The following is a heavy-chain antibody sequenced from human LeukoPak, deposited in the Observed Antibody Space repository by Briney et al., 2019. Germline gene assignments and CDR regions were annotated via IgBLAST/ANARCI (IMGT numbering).Heavy chain of an antibody. J-gene: IGHJ4*02. D-gene: IGHD6-13*01. CDR1: GITFSSYA. Sequence: GGSLRLSCAASGITFSSYAMSWVRQAPGRGLEWVSVISGSGGSTYYGDSVKGRFTVSRDNAKNTLYLQVNNLRAEDTAVYYCARGPSSNWSGLDFWGQGTLLTVSS. CDR2: ISGSGGST. V-gene: IGHV3-23*01. CDR3: ARGPSSNWSGLDF.